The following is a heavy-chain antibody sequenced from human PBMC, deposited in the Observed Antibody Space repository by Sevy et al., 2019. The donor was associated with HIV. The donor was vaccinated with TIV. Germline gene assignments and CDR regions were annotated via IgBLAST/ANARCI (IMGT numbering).Heavy chain of an antibody. CDR3: ERLAYCGGDCYSIDY. V-gene: IGHV4-4*02. D-gene: IGHD2-21*01. CDR2: IYHSGST. CDR1: GGSISSSNW. J-gene: IGHJ4*02. Sequence: SETLSLTCAVSGGSISSSNWWSWVRQPPGKGLEWIGEIYHSGSTNYNPSLKSRVTISVDKSKNQFSLKLSSVTAADTAVYYCERLAYCGGDCYSIDYWGQGTLVTVSS.